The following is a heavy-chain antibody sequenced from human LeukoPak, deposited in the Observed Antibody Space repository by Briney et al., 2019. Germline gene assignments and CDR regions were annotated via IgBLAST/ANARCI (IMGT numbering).Heavy chain of an antibody. J-gene: IGHJ6*02. D-gene: IGHD6-13*01. CDR2: IYHSGST. CDR3: ARDGTDYGMDV. CDR1: GYSVSSGYY. V-gene: IGHV4-38-2*02. Sequence: PSETLSLTCTVSGYSVSSGYYWGWIRQPPGKGLEWIGSIYHSGSTYYNPSLKSRVTISVDTSKNQFSLKLNSVTAADTAVYYCARDGTDYGMDVWGQGTTVTVSS.